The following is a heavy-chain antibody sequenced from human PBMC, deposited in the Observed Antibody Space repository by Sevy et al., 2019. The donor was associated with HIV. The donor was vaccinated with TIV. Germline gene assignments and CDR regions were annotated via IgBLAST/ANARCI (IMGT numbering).Heavy chain of an antibody. Sequence: GRSLRLSCAASGFTVSSNYMSWVRQAPGKGLEWVSVIYSSGSTYYADSVKGRFTISRDNSKNTLYLQMNSLRAEDTAVYYCARDEGGSGSYYNFYWGQGTLVTVSS. CDR3: ARDEGGSGSYYNFY. D-gene: IGHD3-10*01. V-gene: IGHV3-53*01. J-gene: IGHJ4*02. CDR1: GFTVSSNY. CDR2: IYSSGST.